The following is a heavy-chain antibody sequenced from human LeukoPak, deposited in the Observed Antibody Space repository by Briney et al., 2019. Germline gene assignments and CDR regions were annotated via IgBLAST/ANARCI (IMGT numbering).Heavy chain of an antibody. CDR2: ISSSSNYI. J-gene: IGHJ4*02. CDR3: ARDLSARVDPPH. Sequence: GGSLRLSCAASGFTFSSYNMNWVRQAPGKGLEWVSSISSSSNYIYYADSVKGRFTISRDNAKNSLYLQMNSLRAEDTAVYYCARDLSARVDPPHWGQGTLVTVSS. D-gene: IGHD4-23*01. V-gene: IGHV3-21*01. CDR1: GFTFSSYN.